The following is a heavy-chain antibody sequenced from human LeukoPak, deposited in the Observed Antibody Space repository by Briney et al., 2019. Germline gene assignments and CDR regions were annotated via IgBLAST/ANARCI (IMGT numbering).Heavy chain of an antibody. CDR3: ARAGKQLRYYYDSSGYYLE. D-gene: IGHD3-22*01. Sequence: ASVKVSCKASGYTFTSYYMHWVRQAPRQGLEWMGIINPSGGSTSYAQKFQGRVTMTRDTSTSTVYMELSSLRSEDTAVYYCARAGKQLRYYYDSSGYYLEWGQGTLVTVSS. CDR2: INPSGGST. V-gene: IGHV1-46*01. CDR1: GYTFTSYY. J-gene: IGHJ4*02.